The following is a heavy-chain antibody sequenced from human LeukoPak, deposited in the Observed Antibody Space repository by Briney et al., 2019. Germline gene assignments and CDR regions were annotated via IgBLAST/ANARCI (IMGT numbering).Heavy chain of an antibody. CDR1: GFTFTGYY. J-gene: IGHJ4*02. CDR3: ARDRGYGSGIFDY. V-gene: IGHV1-2*02. D-gene: IGHD3-10*01. CDR2: INPNSGGT. Sequence: ASAKVSCKASGFTFTGYYMHWVRQAPGQGLEWMGWINPNSGGTNYAQKFQGRVTMTRDTSISTAYMELNRLRSDDTAVYYCARDRGYGSGIFDYWGQGTLVTVSS.